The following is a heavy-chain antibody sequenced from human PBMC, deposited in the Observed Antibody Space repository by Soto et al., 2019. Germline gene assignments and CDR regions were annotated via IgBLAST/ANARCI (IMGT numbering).Heavy chain of an antibody. CDR1: GGSFSGYY. V-gene: IGHV4-34*01. J-gene: IGHJ6*03. CDR3: ARVVVVPPNPLLGYYMDV. D-gene: IGHD2-2*01. Sequence: SETLSLTCAVYGGSFSGYYWSWIRQPPGKGLEWIGEINHSGSTNYNPSLKSRVTISVDTSKNQFSLKLSSVTAADTAVYYCARVVVVPPNPLLGYYMDVWGKGTTVTVSS. CDR2: INHSGST.